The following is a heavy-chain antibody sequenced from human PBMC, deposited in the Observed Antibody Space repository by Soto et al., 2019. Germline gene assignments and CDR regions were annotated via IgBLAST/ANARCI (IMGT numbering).Heavy chain of an antibody. D-gene: IGHD3-22*01. V-gene: IGHV5-51*01. CDR2: IYPGDSDT. CDR3: ARQATYYYDSSGYYPGSFDY. CDR1: GYSFTTNW. J-gene: IGHJ4*02. Sequence: GESLKISCKGSGYSFTTNWIGWVRQMPGKGLEWMGVIYPGDSDTRYSPSFQGQVAISADKSINTAYLQWSSLKASDTAMYYCARQATYYYDSSGYYPGSFDYWGQGTLVTVSS.